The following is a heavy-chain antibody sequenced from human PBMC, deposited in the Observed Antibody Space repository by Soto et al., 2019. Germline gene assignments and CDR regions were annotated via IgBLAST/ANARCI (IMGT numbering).Heavy chain of an antibody. CDR3: ARDSYLMKQLVTNWFDP. J-gene: IGHJ5*02. Sequence: ASVKVSCKASGYTFTSYGISWVRQAPGQGLEWMGWISAYNGNTNYAQKLQGRVTMTTDTSTSTAYMELRSLRSDDTAVYYCARDSYLMKQLVTNWFDPWGQGTLVTVSS. V-gene: IGHV1-18*01. CDR1: GYTFTSYG. CDR2: ISAYNGNT. D-gene: IGHD6-13*01.